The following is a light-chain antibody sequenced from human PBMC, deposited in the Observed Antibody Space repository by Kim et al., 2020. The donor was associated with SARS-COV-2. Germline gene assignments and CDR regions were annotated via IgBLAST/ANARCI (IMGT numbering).Light chain of an antibody. CDR2: DAS. V-gene: IGKV1-5*01. CDR3: QEYKSNLWT. Sequence: DIQMTQSPSTLSASVGDRVTITCRAGHSISVWLAWYQQKPGKAPSLLIYDASILESGVPSRFSGSGSGTEFTLTISGLQPDDFATYYCQEYKSNLWTFGQGTKVDIK. J-gene: IGKJ1*01. CDR1: HSISVW.